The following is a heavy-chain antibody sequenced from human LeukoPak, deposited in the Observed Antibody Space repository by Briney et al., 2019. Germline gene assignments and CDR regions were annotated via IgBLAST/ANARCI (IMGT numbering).Heavy chain of an antibody. J-gene: IGHJ4*02. V-gene: IGHV3-21*01. CDR2: IRSSSSYI. Sequence: GGSLRLSCAASGFTFSSYSMSWVRQAPGKGLEWVSFIRSSSSYIYYADSVKGRFTISRDNAKNSLYLQMNSLRAEDTAVYYCARPGIAVAGEFFDYWGQGTLVTVSS. CDR1: GFTFSSYS. CDR3: ARPGIAVAGEFFDY. D-gene: IGHD6-19*01.